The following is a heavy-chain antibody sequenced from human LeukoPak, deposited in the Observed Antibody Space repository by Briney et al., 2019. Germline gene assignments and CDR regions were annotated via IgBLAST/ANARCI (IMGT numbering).Heavy chain of an antibody. V-gene: IGHV3-23*01. CDR3: ARDLEQQLGFDY. Sequence: GGSLRLSCAASGFTFSSYAMSWVRQAPGKGLEWVSAISGSGGSTYYADSVKGRFTISRDNSKNTLYLQMNSLRAEDTAVYYCARDLEQQLGFDYWGQGTLVTVSS. J-gene: IGHJ4*02. CDR2: ISGSGGST. CDR1: GFTFSSYA. D-gene: IGHD6-13*01.